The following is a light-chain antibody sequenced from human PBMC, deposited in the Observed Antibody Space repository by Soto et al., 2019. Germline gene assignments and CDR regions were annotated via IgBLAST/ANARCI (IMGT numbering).Light chain of an antibody. CDR2: GAS. J-gene: IGKJ4*01. CDR1: QSVSSK. Sequence: ETVMTQSPATLSLSPGERATLSCRASQSVSSKLVWYQQKPGQAPRFLIYGASTRATGIPARFRGSGSGTEFTLTIDSLQSEDFAVYYCQQYHDWPPAFGGGTKVEIK. V-gene: IGKV3-15*01. CDR3: QQYHDWPPA.